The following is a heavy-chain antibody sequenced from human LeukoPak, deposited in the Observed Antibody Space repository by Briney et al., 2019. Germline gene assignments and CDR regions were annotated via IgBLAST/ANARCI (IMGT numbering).Heavy chain of an antibody. CDR3: ARVATMVRGVIEY. D-gene: IGHD3-10*01. CDR1: GGSFSGYY. CDR2: INHSGST. J-gene: IGHJ4*02. V-gene: IGHV4-34*01. Sequence: KPSETLSLTCAVYGGSFSGYYWSWIRQPPGKGLEWIGEINHSGSTNYNPSLKSRVTISVDTSKNQFSLKLSSVTAADTAVYYCARVATMVRGVIEYWGQGTLVTVSS.